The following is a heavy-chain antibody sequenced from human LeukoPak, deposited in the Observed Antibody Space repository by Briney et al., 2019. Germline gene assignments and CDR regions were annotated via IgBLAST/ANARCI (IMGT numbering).Heavy chain of an antibody. D-gene: IGHD3-22*01. CDR1: GFTFSTYN. CDR3: AREREAHYYDSSEDAFDI. V-gene: IGHV3-48*04. J-gene: IGHJ3*02. CDR2: ISSSGSTI. Sequence: GGSLRLSCAASGFTFSTYNMNWVRQAPGKGLEWVSYISSSGSTIYYADSVKGRFTISRDNAKNSLYLQMNSLRAEDTAVYYCAREREAHYYDSSEDAFDIWGQGTMVTVSS.